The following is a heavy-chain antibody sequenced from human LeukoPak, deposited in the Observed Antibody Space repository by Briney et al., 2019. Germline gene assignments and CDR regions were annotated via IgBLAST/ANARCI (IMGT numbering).Heavy chain of an antibody. J-gene: IGHJ4*02. CDR3: AKDILYYDSSGYSSE. V-gene: IGHV3-53*01. CDR2: IYSGGST. Sequence: PGGSLRLSCAASGFTVSSNYMSWVRQAPGKGLEWVSVIYSGGSTYYADSVKGRFTISRDNSKNTLYLQMNSLRAEDTAVYYCAKDILYYDSSGYSSEWGQGTLVTVSS. CDR1: GFTVSSNY. D-gene: IGHD3-22*01.